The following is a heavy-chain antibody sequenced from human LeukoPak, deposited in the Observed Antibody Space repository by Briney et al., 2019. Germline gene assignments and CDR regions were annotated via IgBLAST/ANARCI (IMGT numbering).Heavy chain of an antibody. CDR3: AREGALTVTKDAFDI. CDR2: ISSSGSTI. J-gene: IGHJ3*02. Sequence: KSGGPLTLSCAASGFTFSDYHMSWLRQAPGKGLEWVSYISSSGSTISYADSVKGRFTISRDNAKNSLYLQINSLRAGDTAVYFCAREGALTVTKDAFDIWGQGTVVTVSS. CDR1: GFTFSDYH. D-gene: IGHD4-17*01. V-gene: IGHV3-11*04.